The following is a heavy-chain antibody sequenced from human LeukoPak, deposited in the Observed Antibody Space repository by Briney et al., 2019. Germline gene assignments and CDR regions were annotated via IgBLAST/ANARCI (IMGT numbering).Heavy chain of an antibody. V-gene: IGHV4-59*08. CDR1: GGSISSYY. D-gene: IGHD6-19*01. Sequence: SETLSLTCTVSGGSISSYYWSWIRQPPGKGLEWIGYIYYRGSTNYNPSLKSRVTISVDTSKNQFSLKLSSVTAADTAVYYCARWSYSSGWSNYWGQGTLVTVSS. CDR2: IYYRGST. J-gene: IGHJ4*02. CDR3: ARWSYSSGWSNY.